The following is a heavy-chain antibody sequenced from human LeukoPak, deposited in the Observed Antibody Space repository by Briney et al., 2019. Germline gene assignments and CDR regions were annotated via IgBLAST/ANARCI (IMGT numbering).Heavy chain of an antibody. Sequence: SETLSLTCTVSGGSISRSSYYWGWIRQPPGKGLEWIGSIYYSGSTYYNPSLKSRVTISVDTSKNQFSLKLSSVTAADTAVYYCARADRTYYYDSSGYYTHDAFDIWGQGTMVTVSS. CDR3: ARADRTYYYDSSGYYTHDAFDI. D-gene: IGHD3-22*01. J-gene: IGHJ3*02. CDR1: GGSISRSSYY. V-gene: IGHV4-39*07. CDR2: IYYSGST.